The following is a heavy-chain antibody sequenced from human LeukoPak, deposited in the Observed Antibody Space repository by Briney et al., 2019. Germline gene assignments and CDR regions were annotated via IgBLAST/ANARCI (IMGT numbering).Heavy chain of an antibody. J-gene: IGHJ4*02. Sequence: GGSLRLSCAASGFTFRSYAMSWVRQPPGKGLEWVSTISDSGGSTYYADSVKGRFTISRDNSKNTLYLQMNSLRAEDTAVYYCAKVGWELEYYFDYWGQGTLVTVSS. CDR3: AKVGWELEYYFDY. V-gene: IGHV3-23*01. CDR1: GFTFRSYA. D-gene: IGHD1-26*01. CDR2: ISDSGGST.